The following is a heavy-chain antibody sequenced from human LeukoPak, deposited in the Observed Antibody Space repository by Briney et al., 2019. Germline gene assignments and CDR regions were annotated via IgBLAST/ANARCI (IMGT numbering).Heavy chain of an antibody. Sequence: GGSLRLSCAASGFTFKSYAMHWVRQAPGKGLEWVSVLYSGGDTYYADSVKGRFTVSRDNSKNTLYPQMNSLGAEDTAVYYCARDTSGYCSTSRCYGSWYFDLWGRGTLVTVSS. J-gene: IGHJ2*01. CDR2: LYSGGDT. CDR1: GFTFKSYA. CDR3: ARDTSGYCSTSRCYGSWYFDL. D-gene: IGHD2-2*01. V-gene: IGHV3-53*01.